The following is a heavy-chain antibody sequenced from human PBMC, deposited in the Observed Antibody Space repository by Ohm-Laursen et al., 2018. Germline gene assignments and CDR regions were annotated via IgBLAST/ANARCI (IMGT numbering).Heavy chain of an antibody. J-gene: IGHJ4*02. CDR1: GGSFSGYY. V-gene: IGHV4-34*01. CDR3: ARNGSRIAY. CDR2: INHSGST. Sequence: PSETLSLTCAVYGGSFSGYYWSWIRQPPGKGLEWIGEINHSGSTNYNPSLKSRVTISVDTSKNQFSLKLSSVTAADTAVYYCARNGSRIAYWGQGTLVTVSS. D-gene: IGHD3-10*01.